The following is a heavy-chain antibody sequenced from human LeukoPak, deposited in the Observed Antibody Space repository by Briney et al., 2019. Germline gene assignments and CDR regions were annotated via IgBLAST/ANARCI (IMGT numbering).Heavy chain of an antibody. V-gene: IGHV1-2*02. CDR1: GYTFTGYY. J-gene: IGHJ4*02. CDR3: ARGEMVYAIPDYYDSSGYHY. D-gene: IGHD3-22*01. CDR2: INPNSGGT. Sequence: ASVKVSCKASGYTFTGYYMHWVRQAPGQGLEWMGWINPNSGGTNYAQKFQGRVTMTRDTSISTAYMELSRLRSDDTAVYYCARGEMVYAIPDYYDSSGYHYWGQGTLITVSS.